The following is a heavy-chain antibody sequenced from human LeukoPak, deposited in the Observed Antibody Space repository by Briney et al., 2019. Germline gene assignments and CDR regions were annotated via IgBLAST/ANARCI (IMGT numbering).Heavy chain of an antibody. CDR1: GYTFTSYG. J-gene: IGHJ6*03. CDR2: ISAYNGNT. Sequence: GASVKVSCKASGYTFTSYGISWVRQAPGQGLEWMGWISAYNGNTNYAQKLQGRVTMTTDTSTSTAYMELRSLRSDDTAVYYCARGPPSPAGATQYYYYYYYMDVWGKGTTVTVSS. CDR3: ARGPPSPAGATQYYYYYYYMDV. V-gene: IGHV1-18*01. D-gene: IGHD1-26*01.